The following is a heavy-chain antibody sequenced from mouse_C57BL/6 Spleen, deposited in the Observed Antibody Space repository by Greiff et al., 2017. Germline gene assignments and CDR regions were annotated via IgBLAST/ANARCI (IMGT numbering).Heavy chain of an antibody. Sequence: EVQLQESGPELVKPGASVKMSCKASGYTFTDYNMHWVKQSHGKSLEWIGYINPNNGGTSYNQKFKGKATLTVNKSTSTAYMELRSLTSEDSAVYYCASSPVYYYAMDYWGQGTSGTVSS. CDR3: ASSPVYYYAMDY. CDR1: GYTFTDYN. J-gene: IGHJ4*01. CDR2: INPNNGGT. V-gene: IGHV1-22*01.